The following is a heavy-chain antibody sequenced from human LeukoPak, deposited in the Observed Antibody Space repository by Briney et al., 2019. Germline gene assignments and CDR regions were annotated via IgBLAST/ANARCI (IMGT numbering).Heavy chain of an antibody. CDR3: ARHPYYDFWSAAGFDP. D-gene: IGHD3-3*01. V-gene: IGHV4-38-2*01. CDR2: IYHSGST. J-gene: IGHJ5*02. Sequence: SETLSLTCAVSGYSISSGYYWGWIRQPPGKGLEWIGSIYHSGSTYYNPSFKSRVTISVDTSKNQFSLKLSSVTAADTAVYYCARHPYYDFWSAAGFDPWGQGTLVTVSS. CDR1: GYSISSGYY.